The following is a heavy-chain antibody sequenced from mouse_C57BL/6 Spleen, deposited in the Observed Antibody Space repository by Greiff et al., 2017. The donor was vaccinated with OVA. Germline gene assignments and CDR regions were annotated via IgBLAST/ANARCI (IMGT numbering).Heavy chain of an antibody. CDR2: IYPGNSDT. Sequence: VQLQQSGTVLARPGASVKMSCKTSGYTFTSYWMHWVKQRPGQGLEWIGAIYPGNSDTSYNQTFKGKAKLTAVTSASTAYMELSSLTNEDSAVYYCTRSNFITTVVAYYFDYWGQGTTLTVSS. D-gene: IGHD1-1*01. J-gene: IGHJ2*01. CDR1: GYTFTSYW. V-gene: IGHV1-5*01. CDR3: TRSNFITTVVAYYFDY.